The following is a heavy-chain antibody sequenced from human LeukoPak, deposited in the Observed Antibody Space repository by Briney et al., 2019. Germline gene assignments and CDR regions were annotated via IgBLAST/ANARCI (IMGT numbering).Heavy chain of an antibody. V-gene: IGHV3-30*02. J-gene: IGHJ6*03. D-gene: IGHD6-13*01. CDR3: AKVQSEYSSSWYDYYYMDV. CDR2: IRYDGSNK. Sequence: PGGSLRLSCAASGFTFSNAWMSWVRQAPGKGLEWVAFIRYDGSNKYYADSVKGRFTISRDNSKNTLYLQMNSLRAEDTAVYYCAKVQSEYSSSWYDYYYMDVWGKGTTVTVSS. CDR1: GFTFSNAW.